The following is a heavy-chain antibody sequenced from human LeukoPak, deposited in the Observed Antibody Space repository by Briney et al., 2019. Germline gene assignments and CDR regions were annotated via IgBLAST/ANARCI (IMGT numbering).Heavy chain of an antibody. D-gene: IGHD3-10*01. J-gene: IGHJ5*02. Sequence: GASVKVSCKASGYTFTNYALHWVRQAPGQRLEWMGWIDAGNGHTKYSQKFQVRVTITRDTSASTAYMELRSLRSDDTAVYYCARGRYYYGSGPPWFDPWGQGTLVTVSS. CDR3: ARGRYYYGSGPPWFDP. V-gene: IGHV1-3*01. CDR2: IDAGNGHT. CDR1: GYTFTNYA.